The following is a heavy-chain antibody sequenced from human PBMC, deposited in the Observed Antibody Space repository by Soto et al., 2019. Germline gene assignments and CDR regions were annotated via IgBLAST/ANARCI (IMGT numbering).Heavy chain of an antibody. CDR3: ARVPFYDYWDSGLTAAFDI. V-gene: IGHV4-38-2*01. CDR1: GYSISSGYY. J-gene: IGHJ3*02. D-gene: IGHD4-17*01. Sequence: SETLSLTCAVSGYSISSGYYWGWIRQPPGKGLEWIGSIYHSGRTYYNPSLKSRVTISVDTSKKQFSLKLSSVSAADTAVYYFARVPFYDYWDSGLTAAFDIWGQGTMVTVSS. CDR2: IYHSGRT.